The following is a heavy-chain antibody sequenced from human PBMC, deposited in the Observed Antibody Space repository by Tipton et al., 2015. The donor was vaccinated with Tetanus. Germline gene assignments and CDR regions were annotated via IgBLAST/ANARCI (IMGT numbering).Heavy chain of an antibody. V-gene: IGHV1-2*02. CDR1: GYTFTGYY. CDR2: IDPNSGGT. J-gene: IGHJ6*02. D-gene: IGHD3-22*01. Sequence: QLVQSGAEVKKPGASVKVSCKASGYTFTGYYIYWVRQAPGQGLEWMGWIDPNSGGTVYAQKFQGRVTMTRDTSISTAYMELRSLRSDDTAVCYCARDRGDYIYYGMDVWGPGTTVPVS. CDR3: ARDRGDYIYYGMDV.